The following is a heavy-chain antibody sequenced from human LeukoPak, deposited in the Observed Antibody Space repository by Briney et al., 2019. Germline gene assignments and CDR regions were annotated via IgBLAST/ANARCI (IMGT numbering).Heavy chain of an antibody. V-gene: IGHV3-74*01. CDR3: ARDRGYGALDY. D-gene: IGHD5-12*01. CDR2: ISSDGGTT. Sequence: GGSLRLSCAASGSTFSNYWMQWVRQVPGKGLVWVSRISSDGGTTDYADSVKGRFTISRDNAKKTLYLQMNSLRADDTAVYYCARDRGYGALDYWGRGTLITVSS. CDR1: GSTFSNYW. J-gene: IGHJ4*02.